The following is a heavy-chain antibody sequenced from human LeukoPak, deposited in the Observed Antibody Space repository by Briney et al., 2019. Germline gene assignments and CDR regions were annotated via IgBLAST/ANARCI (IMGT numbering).Heavy chain of an antibody. Sequence: PSETLSLTCTVSGASFSNASYYWSWLRQPPGQGLDWIGYVYYSGSTNYSPSLKSRVTVSVDTSKNQFSLKLTSVTAADTAVYYCARVRYGSGSYYFDNWGQGTLVTVSS. J-gene: IGHJ4*02. D-gene: IGHD3-10*01. CDR1: GASFSNASYY. CDR3: ARVRYGSGSYYFDN. V-gene: IGHV4-61*01. CDR2: VYYSGST.